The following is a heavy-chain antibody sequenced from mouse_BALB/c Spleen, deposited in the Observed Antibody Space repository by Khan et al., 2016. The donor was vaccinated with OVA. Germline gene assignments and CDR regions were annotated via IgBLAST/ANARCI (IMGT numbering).Heavy chain of an antibody. CDR1: GYSITSGYS. D-gene: IGHD1-1*01. CDR3: ARSGTTVVPYCYFDV. Sequence: EVQLQESGPDLVKPSQSLSLTCTVTGYSITSGYSWHWIRQFPGNKLEWMGYIHYSGSTNYNPSLKSRISITRDTSKNQFFLQLNSVTTEDTATYYCARSGTTVVPYCYFDVWGTGTTVTVSS. V-gene: IGHV3-1*02. CDR2: IHYSGST. J-gene: IGHJ1*03.